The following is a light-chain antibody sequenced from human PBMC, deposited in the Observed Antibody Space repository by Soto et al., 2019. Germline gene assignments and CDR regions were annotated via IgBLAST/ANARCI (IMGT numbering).Light chain of an antibody. J-gene: IGKJ2*01. Sequence: EIVMTQSPATLSVSPGERATLSCRASQSVSSNLAWYQQKPGQAPRLLIYGASTRATGIPARFSGSGSGTEFTLHISSLRSEDFAVYYCQQYNNWPPYTFGQGTKLEIK. CDR1: QSVSSN. CDR3: QQYNNWPPYT. V-gene: IGKV3-15*01. CDR2: GAS.